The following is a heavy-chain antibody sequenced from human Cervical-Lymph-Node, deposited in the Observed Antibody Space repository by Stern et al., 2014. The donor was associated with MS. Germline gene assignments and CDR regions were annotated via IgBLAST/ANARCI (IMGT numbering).Heavy chain of an antibody. CDR3: ARGERNFDY. CDR1: GDTFTNYY. Sequence: QVQLVESGAEMKKPGASVKLSCKASGDTFTNYYMHWVRQAPGQGLEWMGIINPSGRSTSYAQRFQGRLTMTRDTSTSTVYMELSSLRSEDTAVYYCARGERNFDYWGQGTLVTVSS. D-gene: IGHD5-24*01. CDR2: INPSGRST. V-gene: IGHV1-46*01. J-gene: IGHJ4*02.